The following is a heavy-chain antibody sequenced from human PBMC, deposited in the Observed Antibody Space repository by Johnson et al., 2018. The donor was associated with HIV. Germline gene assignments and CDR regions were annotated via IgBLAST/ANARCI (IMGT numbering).Heavy chain of an antibody. J-gene: IGHJ3*02. V-gene: IGHV3-7*01. D-gene: IGHD3-9*01. CDR2: IKQDGSEK. Sequence: VQLVESGGGLVQPGGSLRLSCAASGFTFSSYWMSWVRQAPGKGLEWVANIKQDGSEKYYVDSVKGRLTISRDNAKNSLYLKMNRLRAEDTAVYYCAIVARYFDPCCSFDIWGQGTMVTVSS. CDR1: GFTFSSYW. CDR3: AIVARYFDPCCSFDI.